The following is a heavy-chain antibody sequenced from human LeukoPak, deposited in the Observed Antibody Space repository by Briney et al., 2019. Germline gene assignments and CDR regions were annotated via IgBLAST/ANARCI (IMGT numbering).Heavy chain of an antibody. D-gene: IGHD1-1*01. J-gene: IGHJ4*02. Sequence: PGGSLSLSCAASGFTFSTYGMRWIRQAPGKGLEWLGYIRYCGSNKYYADSVKGRFTISRDNSKNTLYLQMTSLRAEDTALYFCAKDKDPWKSTSISDFDYWGQGTLVTVSS. CDR3: AKDKDPWKSTSISDFDY. CDR2: IRYCGSNK. V-gene: IGHV3-30*02. CDR1: GFTFSTYG.